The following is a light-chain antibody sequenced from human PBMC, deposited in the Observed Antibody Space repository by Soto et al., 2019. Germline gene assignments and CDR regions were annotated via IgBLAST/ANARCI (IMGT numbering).Light chain of an antibody. CDR1: QSITTF. CDR3: QQAYGAPPT. CDR2: AAS. V-gene: IGKV1-39*01. J-gene: IGKJ1*01. Sequence: DIQVTQSPSSLSASVGDRVTITCRASQSITTFLNWYQQEPGNAPKLLIYAASSLQTGVPSRFSGSGSGTDFTLTISSLQREDFATCYCQQAYGAPPTFGQGTKVDIK.